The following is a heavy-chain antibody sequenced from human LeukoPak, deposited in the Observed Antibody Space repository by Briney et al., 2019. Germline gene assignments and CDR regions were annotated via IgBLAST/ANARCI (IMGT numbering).Heavy chain of an antibody. J-gene: IGHJ3*02. Sequence: ASVKVSCKASGYTFNTYAIHWVRQAPGQRPEWTGWINAGNGNTKSSQKFQGRVTLTRDKSASTAYMELSSLTSEDTAVYYCARAQGGYDFAAFDIWGQGTVVIVSS. D-gene: IGHD5-12*01. V-gene: IGHV1-3*01. CDR3: ARAQGGYDFAAFDI. CDR2: INAGNGNT. CDR1: GYTFNTYA.